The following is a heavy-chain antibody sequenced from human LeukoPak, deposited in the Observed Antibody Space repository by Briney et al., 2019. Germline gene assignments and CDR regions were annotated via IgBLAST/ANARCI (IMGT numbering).Heavy chain of an antibody. CDR1: DGSISSAYR. D-gene: IGHD4-17*01. J-gene: IGHJ3*01. Sequence: SETLSLTCTVSDGSISSAYRWTWIRPSAGKGLEWIGRVDTSGSTKYNPSLKSRVTISFDTSKNRFSLRLTSVTAADTAVYYCTSGEYTQGSDVWGQGTMVTVTS. CDR3: TSGEYTQGSDV. V-gene: IGHV4-61*02. CDR2: VDTSGST.